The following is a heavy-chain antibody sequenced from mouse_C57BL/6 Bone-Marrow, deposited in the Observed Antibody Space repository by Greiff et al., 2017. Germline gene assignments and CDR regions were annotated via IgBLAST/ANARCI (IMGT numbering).Heavy chain of an antibody. D-gene: IGHD4-1*01. CDR3: ARSGPLGQSFAY. CDR2: IYPTSGRT. CDR1: GYTFTSYW. Sequence: QVQLQQPGAELVKPGASVKMSCKASGYTFTSYWITWVKQRPGQGLEWIGDIYPTSGRTNYNEKFKSKAILTVDTSSNTAYMQLSSLTSEDSAVFYCARSGPLGQSFAYGGQGTTLTVSS. V-gene: IGHV1-55*01. J-gene: IGHJ2*01.